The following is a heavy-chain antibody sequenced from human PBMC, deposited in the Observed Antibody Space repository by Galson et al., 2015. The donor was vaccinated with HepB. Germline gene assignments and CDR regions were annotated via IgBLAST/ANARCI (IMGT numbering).Heavy chain of an antibody. Sequence: SLRLSCAISGFNFRDHAFGWFRQGPGKGLEWIAFIRTKVDGATTEYAASVQDRFTLSRDDFQNIVYLQMNFLKSGDTGVYYCTRGAYGDSAIPDYWGQGALVAVSA. CDR1: GFNFRDHA. CDR3: TRGAYGDSAIPDY. V-gene: IGHV3-49*03. D-gene: IGHD4-17*01. CDR2: IRTKVDGATT. J-gene: IGHJ4*02.